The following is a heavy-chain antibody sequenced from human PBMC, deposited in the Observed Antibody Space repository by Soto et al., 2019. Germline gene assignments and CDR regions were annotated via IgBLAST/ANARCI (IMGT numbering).Heavy chain of an antibody. CDR2: ISKGGNKK. D-gene: IGHD6-13*01. V-gene: IGHV3-30-3*01. Sequence: QVQVVESGRGVVQPGGSLRLSCAASGFTFSTSAMHWVRQAPGKGLEWMAMISKGGNKKYYADSVKGRFTISSDISESTLYLQMNSLRTEDTAVYYCAREEFEAGRGHFGYWGQGTLVSVSS. CDR3: AREEFEAGRGHFGY. J-gene: IGHJ4*02. CDR1: GFTFSTSA.